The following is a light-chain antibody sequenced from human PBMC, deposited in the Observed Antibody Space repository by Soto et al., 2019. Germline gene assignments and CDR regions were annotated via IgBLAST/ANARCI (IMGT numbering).Light chain of an antibody. Sequence: DIPMTQSPSTLSSSVGDRVTITCRASQSISSWLAWYRQKPGKAPKLLIYKASSLESGVPSRFSGSGSGTDVTLTISGLEPDDFATYYSQQYNSYWTFGQGTKVEIK. CDR3: QQYNSYWT. CDR2: KAS. J-gene: IGKJ1*01. V-gene: IGKV1-5*03. CDR1: QSISSW.